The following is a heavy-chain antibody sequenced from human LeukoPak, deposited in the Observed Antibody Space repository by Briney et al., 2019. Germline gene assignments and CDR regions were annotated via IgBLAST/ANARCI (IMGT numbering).Heavy chain of an antibody. CDR1: GGSISSGGYY. J-gene: IGHJ4*02. Sequence: PSQTLSLTCTVSGGSISSGGYYWSWIRQHPGRGLEWIGYIYYSGSTNYNPSLKSRVTISVDTSKNQFSLKLSSVTAADTAVYYCARTYYDILTGYYNDYWGQGTLVTVSS. V-gene: IGHV4-31*03. CDR2: IYYSGST. CDR3: ARTYYDILTGYYNDY. D-gene: IGHD3-9*01.